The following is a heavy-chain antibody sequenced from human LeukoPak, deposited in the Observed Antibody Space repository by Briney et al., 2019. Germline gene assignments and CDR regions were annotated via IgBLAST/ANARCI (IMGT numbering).Heavy chain of an antibody. J-gene: IGHJ4*02. Sequence: PGGSLRLSCAASGFTVSSHYMSWVRQAPGKGLEWVSIIYSGGSTYYADSVKGRFTISRDNSKNTLYLQMNSLRAEDTAVYYCARDTADSSSYHYWGQGTLVTVSS. CDR2: IYSGGST. CDR1: GFTVSSHY. D-gene: IGHD3-22*01. CDR3: ARDTADSSSYHY. V-gene: IGHV3-53*01.